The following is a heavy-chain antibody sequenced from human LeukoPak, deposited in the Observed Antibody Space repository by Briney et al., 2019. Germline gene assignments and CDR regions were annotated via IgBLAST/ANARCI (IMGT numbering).Heavy chain of an antibody. V-gene: IGHV3-21*01. D-gene: IGHD6-13*01. J-gene: IGHJ4*02. CDR1: GFTFSSYS. CDR3: ARVAEAAAFDY. Sequence: PGGSLRLSCAASGFTFSSYSMNWVRQAPGKGLEWVSSISSSSSYIYYADSVKGRLTISRDNAKNSLYLQMNSLRVEDTAVYYCARVAEAAAFDYWGQGTLVTVSS. CDR2: ISSSSSYI.